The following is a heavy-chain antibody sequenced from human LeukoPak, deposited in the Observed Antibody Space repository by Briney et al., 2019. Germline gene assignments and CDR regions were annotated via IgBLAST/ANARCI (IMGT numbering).Heavy chain of an antibody. CDR1: GFTFSSYS. V-gene: IGHV3-48*01. CDR3: ARVAARA. J-gene: IGHJ5*02. CDR2: ISSSSSAI. D-gene: IGHD6-6*01. Sequence: GGSLRLSCAASGFTFSSYSMNWVRQAPGKGLEWISYISSSSSAIFYADSVKGRFTISRDNAKNSLYLQMNSLRAEDTAVYYCARVAARAWGQGTLVTVSS.